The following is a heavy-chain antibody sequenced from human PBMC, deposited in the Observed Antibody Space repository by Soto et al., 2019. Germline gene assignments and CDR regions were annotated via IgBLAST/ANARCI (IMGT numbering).Heavy chain of an antibody. CDR2: IDSDGNGT. V-gene: IGHV3-74*01. D-gene: IGHD5-18*01. J-gene: IGHJ4*02. Sequence: GGSLRLSCAASGFTFNNYWMHWVRHAPGKGPVWVSQIDSDGNGTTYADSVKGRFTISRDNAKNTLYLQMNSLRAEDTAVYYCASLDTARIQIAGYCGQGIQVTVSS. CDR1: GFTFNNYW. CDR3: ASLDTARIQIAGY.